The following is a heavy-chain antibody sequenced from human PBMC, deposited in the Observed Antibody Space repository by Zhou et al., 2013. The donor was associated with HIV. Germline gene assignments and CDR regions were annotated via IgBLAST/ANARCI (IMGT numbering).Heavy chain of an antibody. V-gene: IGHV1-46*01. J-gene: IGHJ4*02. CDR3: ARDGGLATPGTGFDY. CDR1: GCTFTSHY. Sequence: QVQLVQSGAEVREPGASVKVSCKAFGCTFTSHYMYWVRQAPGQGLEWMGIINPSGGNTNYAQKFQGRVTMTRDTSTSTVYMELSSLRSEDTAVYYCARDGGLATPGTGFDYWGQGTLVTV. D-gene: IGHD6-13*01. CDR2: INPSGGNT.